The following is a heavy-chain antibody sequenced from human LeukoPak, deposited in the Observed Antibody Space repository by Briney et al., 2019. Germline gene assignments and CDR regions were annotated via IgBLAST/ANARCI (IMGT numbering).Heavy chain of an antibody. Sequence: SETLSLTCTVSGGSISSYYWSWIRQPPGKGLEWIGYIYCSGSTNYNPSLKSRVTISVDTSKNQFSLKLSSVTAADTAVYYCARVWLRFLGTDGYMDVWGKGTTVTVSS. CDR3: ARVWLRFLGTDGYMDV. CDR2: IYCSGST. V-gene: IGHV4-59*01. J-gene: IGHJ6*03. D-gene: IGHD3-3*01. CDR1: GGSISSYY.